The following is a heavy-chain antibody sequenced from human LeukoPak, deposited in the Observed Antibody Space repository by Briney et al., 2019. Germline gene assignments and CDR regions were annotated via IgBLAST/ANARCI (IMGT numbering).Heavy chain of an antibody. Sequence: GGSLRLSCAASGFTFSRYGMHWGRQAPGKGLEGVTFIRDDGTSKYYADSVKGRFTISRDNSKNTLFLQMNSLRAEDTAVYYCAKDIDNSSRSPQEWGQGTLVTVSS. J-gene: IGHJ4*02. V-gene: IGHV3-30*02. CDR1: GFTFSRYG. CDR2: IRDDGTSK. D-gene: IGHD6-13*01. CDR3: AKDIDNSSRSPQE.